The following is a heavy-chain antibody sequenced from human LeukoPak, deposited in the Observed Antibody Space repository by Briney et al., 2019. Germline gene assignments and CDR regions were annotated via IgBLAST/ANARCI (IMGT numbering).Heavy chain of an antibody. V-gene: IGHV4-31*03. D-gene: IGHD5-18*01. CDR2: IYYSGST. Sequence: PSQTLSLTCTVSGGSISSGGYSWSWTRQHPGKGLEWIGYIYYSGSTYYNPSLKSRVTISVDTSKNQFSLKLSSVTAADTAVYYCASRSSYSYGHSIDYWGQGTLVTVSS. CDR3: ASRSSYSYGHSIDY. J-gene: IGHJ4*02. CDR1: GGSISSGGYS.